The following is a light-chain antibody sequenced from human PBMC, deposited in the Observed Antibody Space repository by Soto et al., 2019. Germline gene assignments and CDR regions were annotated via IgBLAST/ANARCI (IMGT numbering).Light chain of an antibody. CDR3: SSHSSSSTLVV. CDR1: SSDVGGYNY. J-gene: IGLJ2*01. V-gene: IGLV2-14*03. CDR2: YVN. Sequence: QSVLTQPPSMSGSPGQSITISCTGTSSDVGGYNYVSWYRQHPGKAPKLMIYYVNNRPSGVSNRFSGSKSGNTASLPISGLQAEDEADYYCSSHSSSSTLVVFGGGTKLTVL.